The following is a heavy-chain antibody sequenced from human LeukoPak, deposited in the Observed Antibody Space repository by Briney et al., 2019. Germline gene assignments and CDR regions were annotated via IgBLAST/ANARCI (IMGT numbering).Heavy chain of an antibody. Sequence: SSETLSLTCTVSGDSLSSHYWSWIRQPPGKGLEWIGYIYGSGSTHYDPSLRSRVTISEDTSKNQFSLKLTPVTAADTAVYYCARNVGWYSHDSRGQGTLVTVSS. CDR2: IYGSGST. V-gene: IGHV4-59*08. CDR3: ARNVGWYSHDS. D-gene: IGHD6-19*01. CDR1: GDSLSSHY. J-gene: IGHJ4*02.